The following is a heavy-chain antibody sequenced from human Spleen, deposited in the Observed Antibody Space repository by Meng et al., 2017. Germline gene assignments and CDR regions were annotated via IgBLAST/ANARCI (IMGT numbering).Heavy chain of an antibody. V-gene: IGHV5-51*01. J-gene: IGHJ4*02. CDR2: IYPDDSET. Sequence: GESLKISCKGSGYIFTNYWIDWVRQMPGKGLEWMGIIYPDDSETRYSPSFQGQVTISADKSVSTAYLQWRSLEASDTAMYYCARRREYSSSWQYFDYWGQGTLVTVSS. CDR3: ARRREYSSSWQYFDY. CDR1: GYIFTNYW. D-gene: IGHD6-13*01.